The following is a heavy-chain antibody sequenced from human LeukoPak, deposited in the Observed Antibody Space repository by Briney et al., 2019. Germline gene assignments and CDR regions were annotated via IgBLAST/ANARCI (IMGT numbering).Heavy chain of an antibody. V-gene: IGHV1-18*01. Sequence: ASVKVSFKASSYPFTSYGISWVRPAPGQGLEWMGWINTYNGNTNYAQNLQGRVTMATDTSTSTAYMELRSLRSDDTAVYYCARTVSGYSWGVWFDPWGQGTLVTVSS. CDR2: INTYNGNT. CDR3: ARTVSGYSWGVWFDP. D-gene: IGHD3-22*01. J-gene: IGHJ5*02. CDR1: SYPFTSYG.